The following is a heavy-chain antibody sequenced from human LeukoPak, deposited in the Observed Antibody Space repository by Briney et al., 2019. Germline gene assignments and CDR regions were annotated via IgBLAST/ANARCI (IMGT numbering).Heavy chain of an antibody. CDR2: IYYSGST. Sequence: SETLSLTCTVSGGSISSSSYYWGWIRQPPGKGLEWIGSIYYSGSTYYNPSPKSRVTISVDTSKNQFSLKLSSVTAADTAVYYCARIPTLNRSGLWFGELFARRSANQVGVWGKGTTVTVSS. CDR3: ARIPTLNRSGLWFGELFARRSANQVGV. J-gene: IGHJ6*04. V-gene: IGHV4-39*01. CDR1: GGSISSSSYY. D-gene: IGHD3-10*01.